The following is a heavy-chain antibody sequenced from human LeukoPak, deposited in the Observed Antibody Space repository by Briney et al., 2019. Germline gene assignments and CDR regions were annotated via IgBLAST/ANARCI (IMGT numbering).Heavy chain of an antibody. J-gene: IGHJ4*02. CDR1: GFTFSSYS. CDR2: ISSSSSTI. D-gene: IGHD3-22*01. V-gene: IGHV3-48*04. CDR3: ARDLSSGYIRPRALDY. Sequence: GGSLRLSCAASGFTFSSYSMNWVRQAPGKGLEWVSYISSSSSTIYYAGSVKGRFTISRDNAKNSLYLQMNSLRAEDTAVYYCARDLSSGYIRPRALDYWGQGTLVTVSS.